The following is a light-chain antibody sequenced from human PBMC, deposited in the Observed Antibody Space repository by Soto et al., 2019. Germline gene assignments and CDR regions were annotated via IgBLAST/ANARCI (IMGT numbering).Light chain of an antibody. CDR3: QQYNGSPVT. Sequence: DIQMTQSPSTLSASVGDRVTITCRASQTINNWLAWYQQKPGKAPKLLISKASTLESGVPPRFSGSGSGTQFILTISSLQPDDFGIYYCQQYNGSPVTFGGGTRVEIK. CDR1: QTINNW. J-gene: IGKJ4*01. V-gene: IGKV1-5*03. CDR2: KAS.